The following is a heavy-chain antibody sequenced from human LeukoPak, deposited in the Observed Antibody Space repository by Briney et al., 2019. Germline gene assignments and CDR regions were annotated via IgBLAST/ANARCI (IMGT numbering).Heavy chain of an antibody. CDR2: IYYSGST. D-gene: IGHD5-18*01. CDR3: AREGYSRGVDY. V-gene: IGHV4-59*01. CDR1: GGSISSYY. Sequence: SETLSLTCTVSGGSISSYYWIWIRQPPGKGLEWIGYIYYSGSTNYNPSLKSRVTISVDTSKNQFSLKLSSVTAADTAVYYCAREGYSRGVDYWGQGTLVTVSS. J-gene: IGHJ4*02.